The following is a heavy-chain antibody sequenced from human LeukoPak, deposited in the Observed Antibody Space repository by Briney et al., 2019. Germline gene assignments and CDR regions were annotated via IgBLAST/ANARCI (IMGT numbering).Heavy chain of an antibody. CDR3: ARDFWGSYRSPFYY. D-gene: IGHD3-16*02. Sequence: EASVKVSCKASGYTFTSYGISWVRQAPGQGLEWMGWISAYNGNTNYAKKLQGRVTMTTDAYTSTAYMELRSLRSDDTAVYYCARDFWGSYRSPFYYSGQGALVSASS. J-gene: IGHJ4*02. CDR1: GYTFTSYG. CDR2: ISAYNGNT. V-gene: IGHV1-18*01.